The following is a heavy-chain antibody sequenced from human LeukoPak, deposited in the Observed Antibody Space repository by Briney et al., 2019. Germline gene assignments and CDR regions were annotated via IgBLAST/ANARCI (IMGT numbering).Heavy chain of an antibody. J-gene: IGHJ4*02. V-gene: IGHV3-30-3*01. Sequence: GGSLRLSCAASGFTFNNYAMHWVRQALGKGLEWVAVISYDGSNKYYADSVKGRFTISRDNSKNTLYLQMNSLRAEDTAVYYCARDKAYKIVVADVDYWGQGTLVTLSS. CDR2: ISYDGSNK. CDR1: GFTFNNYA. CDR3: ARDKAYKIVVADVDY. D-gene: IGHD3-22*01.